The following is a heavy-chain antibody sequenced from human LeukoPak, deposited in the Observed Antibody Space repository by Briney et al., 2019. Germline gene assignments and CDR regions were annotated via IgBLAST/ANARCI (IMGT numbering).Heavy chain of an antibody. CDR2: ISSSSSYI. D-gene: IGHD6-19*01. Sequence: PGGSLRLSCAASGFTFSIYSMNWVRQAPGKGLEWVSGISSSSSYIFYADSVEGRFTISRDNAKNSLYLQMNSLRAEDTAVYYCVRDKGAVAGTAIFDYWGQGTLVTVSS. V-gene: IGHV3-21*01. CDR1: GFTFSIYS. J-gene: IGHJ4*02. CDR3: VRDKGAVAGTAIFDY.